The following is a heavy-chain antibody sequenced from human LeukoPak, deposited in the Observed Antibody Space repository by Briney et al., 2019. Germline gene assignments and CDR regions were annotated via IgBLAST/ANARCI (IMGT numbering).Heavy chain of an antibody. CDR1: GFTFSSYS. J-gene: IGHJ4*02. D-gene: IGHD3-3*01. CDR3: ASDLAEGDYDFSSGYYLDY. V-gene: IGHV3-21*01. CDR2: ISSSSSYI. Sequence: GGSLRLSCAASGFTFSSYSMNWVRQAPGKGLEWVSTISSSSSYIYYADSVKGRFTISRDNDKNSLYLQMHSLRAEDPAVYYCASDLAEGDYDFSSGYYLDYWGQGTLVTVSS.